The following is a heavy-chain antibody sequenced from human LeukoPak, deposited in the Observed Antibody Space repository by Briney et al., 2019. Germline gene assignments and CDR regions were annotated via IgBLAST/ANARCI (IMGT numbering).Heavy chain of an antibody. V-gene: IGHV3-30*18. Sequence: QPGRSLRLSCAASGFTFSSYGMHWVRQAPGKGLEWVAVISYDGSNKYYVDSVKGRFTISRDNSKNTLYLQMNSLRAEDTAVYYCAKAPGTAGKRGFDYWGQGTLVTVSS. CDR3: AKAPGTAGKRGFDY. CDR2: ISYDGSNK. J-gene: IGHJ4*02. D-gene: IGHD6-19*01. CDR1: GFTFSSYG.